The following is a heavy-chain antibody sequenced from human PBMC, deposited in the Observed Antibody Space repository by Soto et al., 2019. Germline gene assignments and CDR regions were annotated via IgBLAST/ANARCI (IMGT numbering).Heavy chain of an antibody. CDR2: ISAHNGNT. CDR3: ARGRYGDY. J-gene: IGHJ4*02. Sequence: QVHLAQSGAEVKKPGASVKVSCKASGYTVTSYGITWVRQAPGQGLEWMGWISAHNGNTDYAQKLQGRVIVTRDTSTSTAYMELRSLRSDDTAVYYCARGRYGDYWGQGALVTVSS. CDR1: GYTVTSYG. D-gene: IGHD1-1*01. V-gene: IGHV1-18*01.